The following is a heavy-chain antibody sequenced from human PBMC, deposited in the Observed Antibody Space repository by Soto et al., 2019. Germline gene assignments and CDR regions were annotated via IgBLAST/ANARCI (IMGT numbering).Heavy chain of an antibody. V-gene: IGHV3-23*01. CDR3: VRGDRGGSGSPASYYYSGLDV. J-gene: IGHJ6*02. CDR2: VSAGGDIT. CDR1: RFTFSNYA. D-gene: IGHD3-10*01. Sequence: EVQLLESGGDLVQSGGSLRLSCAASRFTFSNYAMSWVRQAPGKGLEWVSSVSAGGDITYYADSVKGRFTISRDNSNNALFLQMNSLRAEDTALYWSVRGDRGGSGSPASYYYSGLDVWGQGTTVTVSS.